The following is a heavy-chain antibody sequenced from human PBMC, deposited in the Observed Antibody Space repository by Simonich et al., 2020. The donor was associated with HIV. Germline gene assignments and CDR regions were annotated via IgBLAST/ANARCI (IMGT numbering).Heavy chain of an antibody. CDR1: GFTFSSYS. J-gene: IGHJ4*02. D-gene: IGHD2-2*01. Sequence: EVQLVESGGGLVKTGGSLRLSCAASGFTFSSYSMNWVRPAPGKGLEWVSYISSSSSYIYYADSVKGRFTISRDNAKNSLYLQMNSLRAEDTAVYYCARDGRKGSSTSCSDYWGQGTLVTVSS. CDR2: ISSSSSYI. CDR3: ARDGRKGSSTSCSDY. V-gene: IGHV3-21*01.